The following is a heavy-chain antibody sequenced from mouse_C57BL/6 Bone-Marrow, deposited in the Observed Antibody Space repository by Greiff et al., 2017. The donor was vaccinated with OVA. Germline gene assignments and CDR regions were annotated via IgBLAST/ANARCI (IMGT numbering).Heavy chain of an antibody. D-gene: IGHD2-14*01. Sequence: EVKLVESGGGLVKPGGSLKLSCAASGFTFSSYTMSWVRQTPEKRLEWVATISGGGGNTYYPDSVKGRFTISRDNAKNTLYLQMSSLRSEDTAWYYCERHGLGVRLGAMDDWGQGTSVTVSS. CDR3: ERHGLGVRLGAMDD. CDR2: ISGGGGNT. V-gene: IGHV5-9*01. CDR1: GFTFSSYT. J-gene: IGHJ4*01.